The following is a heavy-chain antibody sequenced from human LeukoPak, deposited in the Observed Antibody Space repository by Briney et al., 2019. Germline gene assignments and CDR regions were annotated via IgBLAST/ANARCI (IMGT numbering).Heavy chain of an antibody. D-gene: IGHD5-18*01. CDR3: ARVGTAMVKITTAFDY. V-gene: IGHV1-2*02. J-gene: IGHJ4*02. Sequence: ASVKVSCKASGYTFTGYYVHWVRQAPGQGLEWMGWINPNSGGTNYAQKFQGRVTMTRDTSISTAYMELSRLRSDDTAVYYCARVGTAMVKITTAFDYWGQGTLVTVSS. CDR2: INPNSGGT. CDR1: GYTFTGYY.